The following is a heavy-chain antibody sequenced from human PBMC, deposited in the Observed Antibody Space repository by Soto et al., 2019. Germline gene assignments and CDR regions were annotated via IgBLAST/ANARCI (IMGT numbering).Heavy chain of an antibody. CDR2: IYSGGST. CDR1: GFTVSSNY. D-gene: IGHD3-10*01. CDR3: ARSLLWFGELWGYFDY. J-gene: IGHJ4*02. V-gene: IGHV3-66*01. Sequence: EVQLVECGGGLVQPGGSLRLSCAASGFTVSSNYMSWVRQAPGKGLEWVSVIYSGGSTYYADSVKGRFTISRDNSKNTLYLQMNSLRAEDTAVYYCARSLLWFGELWGYFDYWGQGTLVTVSS.